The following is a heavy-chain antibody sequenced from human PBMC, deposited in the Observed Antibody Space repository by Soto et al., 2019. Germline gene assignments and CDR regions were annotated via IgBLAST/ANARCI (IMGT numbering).Heavy chain of an antibody. V-gene: IGHV3-23*01. CDR2: ISGSGGST. CDR3: AKDRVVEWLRSPFDY. Sequence: GGSLRLSCAASGFTFSSYAMSWVRQAPGKGLEWVSAISGSGGSTYYVDSVKGRFTISRDNSKNTLYLQMNSLRAEDTAVYYCAKDRVVEWLRSPFDYWGQGTLVTVSS. CDR1: GFTFSSYA. D-gene: IGHD5-12*01. J-gene: IGHJ4*02.